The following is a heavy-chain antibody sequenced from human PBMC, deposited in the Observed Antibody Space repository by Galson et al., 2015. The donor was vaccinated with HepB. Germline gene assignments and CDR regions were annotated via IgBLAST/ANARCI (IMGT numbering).Heavy chain of an antibody. D-gene: IGHD3-3*01. CDR3: AKGRLRFLEWLGDWFDP. J-gene: IGHJ5*02. V-gene: IGHV3-30*18. CDR2: ISYDGSNK. Sequence: SLRLSCAASGFTFSSYGMHWVRQAPGKGLEWVAVISYDGSNKYYADSVKGRFTISRDNSKNTLYLQMNSLRAEDTAVYYCAKGRLRFLEWLGDWFDPWGQGTLVTVSS. CDR1: GFTFSSYG.